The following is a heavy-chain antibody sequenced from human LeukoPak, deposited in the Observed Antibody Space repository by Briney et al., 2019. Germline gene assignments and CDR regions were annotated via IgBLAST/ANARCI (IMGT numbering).Heavy chain of an antibody. D-gene: IGHD1-14*01. J-gene: IGHJ5*02. Sequence: KTSETLSLTCTVSGGSISRYYWSWVRQPPGKGVEWIGYTYYSGSTNYKPSLKRGVTISVETSKKKFLLKRRTVGAAGTGVYYCGTTNYNPSLNTRFTISVDTSKNHFSLKLRSVTAADTAVYYCARVRDGYMRFAGFDPCGQGTLVTVSS. CDR3: GTTNYNPSLNTRFTISVDTSKNHFSLKLRSVTAADTAVYYCARVRDGYMRFAGFDP. CDR1: GGSISRYY. V-gene: IGHV4-59*01. CDR2: TYYSGST.